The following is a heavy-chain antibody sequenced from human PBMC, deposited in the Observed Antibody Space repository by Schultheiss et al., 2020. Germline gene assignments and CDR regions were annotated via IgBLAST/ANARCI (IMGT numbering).Heavy chain of an antibody. CDR1: GFTFSDYY. J-gene: IGHJ4*02. D-gene: IGHD2-15*01. V-gene: IGHV3-74*01. Sequence: GGSLRLSCAASGFTFSDYYMSWIRQAPGKGLVLVSRINSDGSSTSYADSVKGRFTISRDNAKNTLYLQMNSLRAEDTAVYYCARAGTYCSGGSCYPPLGYWGQGTLVTVSS. CDR3: ARAGTYCSGGSCYPPLGY. CDR2: INSDGSST.